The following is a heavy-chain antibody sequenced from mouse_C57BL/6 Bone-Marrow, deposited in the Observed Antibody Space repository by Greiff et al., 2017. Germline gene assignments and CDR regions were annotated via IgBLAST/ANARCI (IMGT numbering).Heavy chain of an antibody. D-gene: IGHD2-1*01. CDR1: GYTFTSYL. Sequence: QVHVKQPGTELVKPGASVKLSCKASGYTFTSYLMHWVKQRPGQGLEWIGNINPSNGGTNYNEKFKSKATLTVDKSSSTAYMQLSSLTSEDSAVYYCARGGNGKGGYWGQGTTLTVSS. V-gene: IGHV1-53*01. CDR3: ARGGNGKGGY. J-gene: IGHJ2*01. CDR2: INPSNGGT.